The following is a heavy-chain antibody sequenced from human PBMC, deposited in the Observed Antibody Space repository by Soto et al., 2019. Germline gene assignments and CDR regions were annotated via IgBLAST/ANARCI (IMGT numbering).Heavy chain of an antibody. CDR1: VDRFSSNRAS. J-gene: IGHJ6*02. Sequence: QSLSITFGISVDRFSSNRASWNWIRQSPSRGLEWLGRTYYKSKWNNDYALSVKSRITINPDTSKNQFSLHLYSVTPEDTAVYYCTGITWFRGMDVWGHGTPVTVSS. CDR2: TYYKSKWNN. CDR3: TGITWFRGMDV. D-gene: IGHD3-10*01. V-gene: IGHV6-1*01.